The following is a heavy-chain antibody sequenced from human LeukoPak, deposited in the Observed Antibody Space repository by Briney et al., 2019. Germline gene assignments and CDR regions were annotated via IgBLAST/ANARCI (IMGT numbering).Heavy chain of an antibody. CDR2: ISGSGSST. CDR1: GFTFSSYA. CDR3: AKAATGTTGGY. J-gene: IGHJ4*02. D-gene: IGHD1-1*01. V-gene: IGHV3-23*01. Sequence: GGSLRLSCAASGFTFSSYAMSWVRQAPGKGLEWVSAISGSGSSTYYADSVKGRFTISRDNSKNTLYLQMNTLRAEDTAVYYCAKAATGTTGGYWGQGTLDTVSS.